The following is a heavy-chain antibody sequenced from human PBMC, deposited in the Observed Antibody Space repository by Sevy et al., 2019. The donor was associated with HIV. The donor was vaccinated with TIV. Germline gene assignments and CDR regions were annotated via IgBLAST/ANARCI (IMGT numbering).Heavy chain of an antibody. V-gene: IGHV3-15*01. CDR3: TTDSKKRGLSALPDY. J-gene: IGHJ4*02. D-gene: IGHD3-10*01. CDR2: IKSKTDGGTT. Sequence: GGSLRLSCAASRFTFSNAWMSWVRQAPGKGLEWVGPIKSKTDGGTTDYAAPVKGRFTISRDDSKNTLYLQMNSLKTEDTAIYYCTTDSKKRGLSALPDYWGQGTLVTVSS. CDR1: RFTFSNAW.